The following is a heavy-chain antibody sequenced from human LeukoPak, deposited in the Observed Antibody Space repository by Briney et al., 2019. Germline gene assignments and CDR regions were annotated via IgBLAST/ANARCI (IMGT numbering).Heavy chain of an antibody. Sequence: GESLKVSCKGSGYSFTSYWIGWVRHMPGKGLEWMGIIYPGDSDTRYSPSFQGQVTISADKSISTAYLQWSSLKASDTAMYYCARSCRDGYRDFDYWGQGTLVTVSS. CDR3: ARSCRDGYRDFDY. V-gene: IGHV5-51*01. D-gene: IGHD5-24*01. J-gene: IGHJ4*02. CDR1: GYSFTSYW. CDR2: IYPGDSDT.